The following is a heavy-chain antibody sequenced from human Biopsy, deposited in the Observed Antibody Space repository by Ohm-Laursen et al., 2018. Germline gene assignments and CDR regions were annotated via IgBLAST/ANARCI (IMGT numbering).Heavy chain of an antibody. CDR2: ISGSGGST. Sequence: SLRLSCAASRFSFDNYAMNWVRQAPGKGLEWVFTISGSGGSTYYADSVKGRFTISRDASKNTLYLLMNSLRAEDTAMYYCAKGGYCTTTSCYMDVDYWGQGTLVTVSS. CDR3: AKGGYCTTTSCYMDVDY. CDR1: RFSFDNYA. J-gene: IGHJ4*02. D-gene: IGHD2-2*02. V-gene: IGHV3-23*01.